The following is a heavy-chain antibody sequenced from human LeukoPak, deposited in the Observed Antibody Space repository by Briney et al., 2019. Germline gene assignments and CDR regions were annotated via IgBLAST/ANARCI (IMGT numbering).Heavy chain of an antibody. CDR3: AKDTSRVVLRFLEWLTTGFDY. CDR1: GFTFSSYG. D-gene: IGHD3-3*01. J-gene: IGHJ4*02. CDR2: ISYDGSNK. Sequence: GGSLRLSCAASGFTFSSYGMHWVRQAPGKGLEWVAVISYDGSNKYYADSVKGRFAISRDNSKNTLYLRMNSLRAEDTAVYYCAKDTSRVVLRFLEWLTTGFDYWGQGTLVTVSS. V-gene: IGHV3-30*18.